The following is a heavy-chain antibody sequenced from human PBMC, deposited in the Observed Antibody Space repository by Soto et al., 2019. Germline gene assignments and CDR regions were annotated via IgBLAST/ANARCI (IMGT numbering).Heavy chain of an antibody. CDR3: ARGYCSGGSCYRGANWFAP. Sequence: QVQLVQSGAEVKKPGSSVKVSCKASGGTFSSYAISWVRQAPGQGLEWMGGIIPIFGTANYAQKFQGRVTITADESTSTAYMELSSLRSEDTAVYYCARGYCSGGSCYRGANWFAPWGEGTLVPVSS. D-gene: IGHD2-15*01. CDR2: IIPIFGTA. CDR1: GGTFSSYA. J-gene: IGHJ5*02. V-gene: IGHV1-69*01.